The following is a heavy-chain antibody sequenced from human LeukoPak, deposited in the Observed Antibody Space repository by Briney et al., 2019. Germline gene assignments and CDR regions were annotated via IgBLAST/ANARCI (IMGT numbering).Heavy chain of an antibody. CDR1: GYTFTGYY. V-gene: IGHV1-2*06. Sequence: ASVKVSCKASGYTFTGYYMHWVRQAPGQGLEWMGRINPNSGGTNYAQKLQGRVTMTTDTSTSTAYMELRSLRSDDTAVYYCARGARTTVVSFFDYWGQGTLVTVSS. J-gene: IGHJ4*02. CDR3: ARGARTTVVSFFDY. D-gene: IGHD4-23*01. CDR2: INPNSGGT.